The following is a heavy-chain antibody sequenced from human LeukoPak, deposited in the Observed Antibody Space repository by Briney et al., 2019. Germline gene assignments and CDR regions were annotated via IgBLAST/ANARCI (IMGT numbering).Heavy chain of an antibody. D-gene: IGHD2-2*01. CDR3: ARDLSYCTITSCSYYYYGMDV. CDR2: ISSSGGTI. CDR1: GFTFSSYE. Sequence: GGSLRLSRSASGFTFSSYEMNWVRQAPGKGLEWVSYISSSGGTIYYADSVKGRFTISRDNAKNSLYLQMNSLRAEDTAVYYCARDLSYCTITSCSYYYYGMDVWGRGTTVTVSS. V-gene: IGHV3-48*03. J-gene: IGHJ6*02.